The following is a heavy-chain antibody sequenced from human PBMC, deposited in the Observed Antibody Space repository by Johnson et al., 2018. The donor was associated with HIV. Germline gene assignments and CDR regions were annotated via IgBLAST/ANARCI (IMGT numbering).Heavy chain of an antibody. V-gene: IGHV3-7*02. CDR2: IKQDGSAK. CDR3: ATRGTFWSGYYDAFDI. CDR1: GFTFSSYA. Sequence: VQLVESGGGLVQPGRSLRFSCAVSGFTFSSYAMSWVRQAPGKGLEWVANIKQDGSAKYYADSVKGRFTISRDNSKNTMYLQMNSLRAEDTAVYYCATRGTFWSGYYDAFDIWGQGTMVTVSS. D-gene: IGHD3-3*01. J-gene: IGHJ3*02.